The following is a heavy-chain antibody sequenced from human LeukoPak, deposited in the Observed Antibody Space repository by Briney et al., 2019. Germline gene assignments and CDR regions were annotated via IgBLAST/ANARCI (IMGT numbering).Heavy chain of an antibody. CDR3: TRVWGYSSGWYAY. CDR1: GFTFGDNA. CDR2: IRSKAYAGTT. V-gene: IGHV3-49*03. J-gene: IGHJ4*02. D-gene: IGHD6-19*01. Sequence: GGSLRLSCTASGFTFGDNAMSWFRQAPGKGLEWVGFIRSKAYAGTTEYAASVKGSFTISRDDSKSIAYLQMNSLKTDETSVYYCTRVWGYSSGWYAYWGQGTLVTVSS.